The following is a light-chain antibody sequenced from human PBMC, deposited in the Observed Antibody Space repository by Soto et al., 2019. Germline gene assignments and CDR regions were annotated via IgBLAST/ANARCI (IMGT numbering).Light chain of an antibody. CDR1: RSASDY. J-gene: IGKJ1*01. Sequence: DIQMTQSPATLSAPVGNRVTVTCRACRSASDYLAWYPQRPGEAPRLLISGASTLESGVPSRFNGSGSGTHFTLTITSLQPEDSATYYCQQYNSYSATFGQGTKVDIK. CDR3: QQYNSYSAT. CDR2: GAS. V-gene: IGKV1-5*03.